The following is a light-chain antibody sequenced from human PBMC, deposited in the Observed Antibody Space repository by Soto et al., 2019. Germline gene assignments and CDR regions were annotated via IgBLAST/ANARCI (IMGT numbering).Light chain of an antibody. CDR2: DAS. CDR1: QSVGNI. Sequence: EIVLTQSPATLSLSPGETATLSCRASQSVGNILAWYQHRPGQAPRLLISDASNRATGVPVRFSGSGSGTDFTLTINNLEPEDFAVYYCQQRSDWPLTFGGGTKAEI. V-gene: IGKV3-11*01. CDR3: QQRSDWPLT. J-gene: IGKJ4*01.